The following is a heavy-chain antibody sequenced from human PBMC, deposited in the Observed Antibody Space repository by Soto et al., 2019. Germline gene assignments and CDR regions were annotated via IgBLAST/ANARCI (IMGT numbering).Heavy chain of an antibody. CDR3: ARDRVVGATTPPHFEFDY. J-gene: IGHJ4*02. Sequence: SETLSLTCTVSGGSISSYYWSWIRQPPGKGLEWIGYIYYSGSTNYNPSLKSRVTISVDTSKNQFSLKLSSVTAADTAVYYCARDRVVGATTPPHFEFDYWGQGTLVTVSS. CDR2: IYYSGST. V-gene: IGHV4-59*01. CDR1: GGSISSYY. D-gene: IGHD1-26*01.